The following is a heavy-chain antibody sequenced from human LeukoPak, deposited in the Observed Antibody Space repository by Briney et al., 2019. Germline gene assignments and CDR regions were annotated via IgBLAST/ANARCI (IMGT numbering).Heavy chain of an antibody. D-gene: IGHD1-26*01. CDR3: ARSKPTSYYYYYMDV. J-gene: IGHJ6*03. CDR2: MNPNSGNT. Sequence: ASVKVSCKASGYTFTSYGINWVRQATGQGLEWMGWMNPNSGNTGYAQKLQGRVTMTTDTSTSTAYMELRSLRSDDTAVYYCARSKPTSYYYYYMDVWGKGTTVTVSS. CDR1: GYTFTSYG. V-gene: IGHV1-18*01.